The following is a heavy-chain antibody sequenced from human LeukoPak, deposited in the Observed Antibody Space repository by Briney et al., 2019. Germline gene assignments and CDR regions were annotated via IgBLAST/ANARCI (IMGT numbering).Heavy chain of an antibody. D-gene: IGHD3-10*01. CDR3: AGDVKLRINRGIIRYFPY. Sequence: GRSLRLSCAASGFTSSSSGIHWVRQAPGKGLEWVAVISYDGTNEYYADSVKGRFIISRDNSNNTLYLQMNSLRVEDTAVYFCAGDVKLRINRGIIRYFPYWGQGTLVTVSS. J-gene: IGHJ4*02. CDR2: ISYDGTNE. CDR1: GFTSSSSG. V-gene: IGHV3-30-3*01.